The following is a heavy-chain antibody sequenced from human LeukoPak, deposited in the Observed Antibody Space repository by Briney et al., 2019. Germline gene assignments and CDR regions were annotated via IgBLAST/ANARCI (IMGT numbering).Heavy chain of an antibody. J-gene: IGHJ6*02. CDR1: GYTFTSYD. D-gene: IGHD2-2*01. V-gene: IGHV1-8*01. CDR2: MNPNSGNT. CDR3: ARGGCTSCSAYGLDV. Sequence: GASVKVSCKASGYTFTSYDINWVRQATGQGLEWVAWMNPNSGNTGYAQKFQGRVTMTRNTSISTAYMELSSLRSDDTAVYYCARGGCTSCSAYGLDVWGQGTTVTVSS.